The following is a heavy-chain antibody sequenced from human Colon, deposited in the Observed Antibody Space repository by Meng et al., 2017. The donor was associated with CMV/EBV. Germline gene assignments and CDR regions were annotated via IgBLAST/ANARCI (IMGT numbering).Heavy chain of an antibody. Sequence: GGSLRLSCAASGFTFSSYAMSWVRQAPGKGLEWVSVISCSGGTTYYADSVKGRFTISRDNSKNTLYLQMNSLRAEDTAVYYCAQDTRYSSSWTGLVDYWGQGTLVTVSS. CDR1: GFTFSSYA. V-gene: IGHV3-23*01. CDR2: ISCSGGTT. D-gene: IGHD6-13*01. CDR3: AQDTRYSSSWTGLVDY. J-gene: IGHJ4*02.